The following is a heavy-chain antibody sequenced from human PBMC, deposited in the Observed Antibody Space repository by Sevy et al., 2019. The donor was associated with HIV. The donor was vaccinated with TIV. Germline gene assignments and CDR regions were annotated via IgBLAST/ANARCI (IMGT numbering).Heavy chain of an antibody. CDR2: IYPGDSDI. D-gene: IGHD3-22*01. CDR1: GYRFTSYW. CDR3: ARRSYDTDGYPQYYFDF. Sequence: GESLKISCKGFGYRFTSYWIAWVRQMPGKGLEWMGIIYPGDSDIRYSPSFQGQVTISVEKSISTAYLQWSTLEASDTAMYFCARRSYDTDGYPQYYFDFWGQGTLVTVSS. J-gene: IGHJ4*02. V-gene: IGHV5-51*01.